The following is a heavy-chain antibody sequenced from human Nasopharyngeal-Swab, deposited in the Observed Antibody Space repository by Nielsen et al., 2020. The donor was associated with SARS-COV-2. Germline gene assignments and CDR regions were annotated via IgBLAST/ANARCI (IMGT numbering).Heavy chain of an antibody. CDR3: ARDPTSVAGTGDYYYGMDV. V-gene: IGHV1-2*06. CDR1: GYTFTGYY. Sequence: ASVKVSCKASGYTFTGYYMHWVRQAPGQGLEWMGRINPNSGGTNYAQKFQGRVTMTRATSISTAYMELSRLRSDDTAVYYCARDPTSVAGTGDYYYGMDVWGQGATVTVSS. D-gene: IGHD6-19*01. J-gene: IGHJ6*02. CDR2: INPNSGGT.